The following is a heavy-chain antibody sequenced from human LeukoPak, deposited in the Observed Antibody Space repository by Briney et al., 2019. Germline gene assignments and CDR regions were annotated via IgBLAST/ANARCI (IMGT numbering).Heavy chain of an antibody. Sequence: GESLQISCQGSGYNFTTYWIGWVRQMPGKGLEWMGIIYPGDSDTRYSPSFQGQVTISADKSISTAYLQWSSLKASDTAMYYCARQTEMEWRTWGQGTLVTVSS. CDR1: GYNFTTYW. J-gene: IGHJ5*02. D-gene: IGHD3-3*01. V-gene: IGHV5-51*01. CDR3: ARQTEMEWRT. CDR2: IYPGDSDT.